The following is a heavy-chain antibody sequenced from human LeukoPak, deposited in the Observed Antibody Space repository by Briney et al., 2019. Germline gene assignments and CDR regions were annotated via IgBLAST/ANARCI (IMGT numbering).Heavy chain of an antibody. Sequence: GGSLRLSCAASGFTFTKYRMSWVRQAPGKGLEWVANIKQDGSEKDYVDSVKGRFTISRDNAKNSLYLQMNSLRAEDTAVYYCARAGGSSWADYWGQGTLVTVSS. J-gene: IGHJ4*02. CDR2: IKQDGSEK. CDR3: ARAGGSSWADY. V-gene: IGHV3-7*01. CDR1: GFTFTKYR. D-gene: IGHD6-13*01.